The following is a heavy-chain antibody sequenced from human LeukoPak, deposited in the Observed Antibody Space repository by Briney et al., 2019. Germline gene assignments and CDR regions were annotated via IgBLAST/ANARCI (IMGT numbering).Heavy chain of an antibody. CDR2: ISSSSSTI. CDR3: ARSMVRGGYAFDI. J-gene: IGHJ3*02. Sequence: GGSLRLSCAASGFTFSSYSMNWVRQAPGKVLEWVSYISSSSSTIYYADSVKGRFTISRDNAKNSLYLQMNSLRDEDTAVYYCARSMVRGGYAFDIWGQGTMVTVSS. CDR1: GFTFSSYS. V-gene: IGHV3-48*02. D-gene: IGHD3-10*01.